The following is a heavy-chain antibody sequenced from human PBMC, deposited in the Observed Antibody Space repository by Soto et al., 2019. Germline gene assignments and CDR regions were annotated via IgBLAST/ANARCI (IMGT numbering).Heavy chain of an antibody. CDR1: GFTFSSYS. V-gene: IGHV3-21*01. CDR3: ARDQLSSSWDDSSYYGMDV. D-gene: IGHD6-13*01. J-gene: IGHJ6*02. CDR2: ISSSSSYI. Sequence: EVQLVASGGGLVKPGGSLRLSCAASGFTFSSYSMNWVRQAPGKGLECVSSISSSSSYIYYADSVKGRFTISRDKAKNSLYLQMNSLRAEDTAVYDCARDQLSSSWDDSSYYGMDVWGQGTTVTVSS.